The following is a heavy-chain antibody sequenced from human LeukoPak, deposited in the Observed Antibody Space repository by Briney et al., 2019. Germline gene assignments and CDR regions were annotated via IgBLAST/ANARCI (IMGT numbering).Heavy chain of an antibody. D-gene: IGHD6-13*01. CDR2: IIPIFGTA. J-gene: IGHJ6*03. CDR3: ARDGAAAATDEHYYYMDV. V-gene: IGHV1-69*06. Sequence: ASVKVSCKASGGTFSSYAISWVRQAPGQGLEWMGGIIPIFGTANYAQKFQGRVTITADKSTSTAYMELSSLRSEDTAVYYCARDGAAAATDEHYYYMDVWGKGTTVTVSS. CDR1: GGTFSSYA.